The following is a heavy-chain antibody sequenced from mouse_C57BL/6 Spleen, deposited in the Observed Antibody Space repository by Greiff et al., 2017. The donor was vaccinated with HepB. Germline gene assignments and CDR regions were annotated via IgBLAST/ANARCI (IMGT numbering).Heavy chain of an antibody. CDR3: ARDDYDYGSMDY. CDR2: ISDGGSYT. V-gene: IGHV5-4*01. Sequence: EVQVVESGGGLVKPGGSLKLSCAASGFTFSSYAMSWVRQTPEKRLEWVATISDGGSYTYYPDNVKGRFTISRDNAKNNLYLQMSHLKSEVTAMYYCARDDYDYGSMDYWGQGTSVTVSS. CDR1: GFTFSSYA. J-gene: IGHJ4*01. D-gene: IGHD2-4*01.